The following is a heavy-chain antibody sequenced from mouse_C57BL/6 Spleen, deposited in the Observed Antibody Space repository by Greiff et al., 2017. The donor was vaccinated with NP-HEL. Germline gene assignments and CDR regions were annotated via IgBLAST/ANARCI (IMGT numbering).Heavy chain of an antibody. CDR2: INPSTGGT. CDR3: AGWLLSFDY. D-gene: IGHD2-3*01. J-gene: IGHJ2*01. Sequence: VQLKQSGPELVKPGASVKISCKASGYSFTGYYMNWVKQSPEKSLEWIGEINPSTGGTTYNQKFKAKATLTVDKSSSTAYMQLKSLTSEDSAVYYCAGWLLSFDYWGQGTTLTVSS. V-gene: IGHV1-42*01. CDR1: GYSFTGYY.